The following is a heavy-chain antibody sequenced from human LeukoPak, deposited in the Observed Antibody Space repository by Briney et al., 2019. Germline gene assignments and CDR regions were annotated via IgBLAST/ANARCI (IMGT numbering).Heavy chain of an antibody. D-gene: IGHD3-22*01. CDR2: IIPIFGTA. CDR3: APGLDSSGPGVVDY. Sequence: SVKVSCKASGGTFSSYAISWVRQAPGQGLEWMGGIIPIFGTANYAQKFQGRVTMTEDTSTDTAYMELNNLGSDDTAVYYCAPGLDSSGPGVVDYWGQGTLVTVSS. V-gene: IGHV1-69*06. CDR1: GGTFSSYA. J-gene: IGHJ4*02.